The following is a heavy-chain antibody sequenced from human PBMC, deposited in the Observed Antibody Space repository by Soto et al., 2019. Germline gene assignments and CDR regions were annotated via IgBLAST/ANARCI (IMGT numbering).Heavy chain of an antibody. CDR1: GGTFSSYT. J-gene: IGHJ3*02. D-gene: IGHD3-22*01. Sequence: QVQLVQSGAEVKKPGSSVKVSCKASGGTFSSYTISWVRQAPGQGLEWMGRIIPILGIANYAQKFQGRVTITADKSTSTXXMXLXXLRSEDTAVYYCARDGVGYYDSSGYYAHVPDAFDIWGQGTMVTVSS. CDR3: ARDGVGYYDSSGYYAHVPDAFDI. CDR2: IIPILGIA. V-gene: IGHV1-69*02.